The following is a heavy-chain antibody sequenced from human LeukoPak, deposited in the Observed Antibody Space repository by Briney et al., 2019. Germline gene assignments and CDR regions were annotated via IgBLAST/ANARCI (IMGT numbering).Heavy chain of an antibody. J-gene: IGHJ6*02. Sequence: GRSLRLSCSASGFTFSLYAMNWVRQAPGKGLEWVAFISNDGRNDHYADSVKGRFTISRDNAKNTVYMQMNSLRAEDTAVYYCAKYSSSSNYYYGMDVWGRGTTVTVSS. CDR2: ISNDGRND. D-gene: IGHD6-13*01. V-gene: IGHV3-30*18. CDR3: AKYSSSSNYYYGMDV. CDR1: GFTFSLYA.